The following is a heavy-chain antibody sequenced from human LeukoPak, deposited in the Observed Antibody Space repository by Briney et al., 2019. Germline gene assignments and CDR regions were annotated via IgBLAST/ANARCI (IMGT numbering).Heavy chain of an antibody. CDR1: GGSISSDY. Sequence: SETLSLTCSVSGGSISSDYWAWIRQPPGKGLDWIGYMYYTGSTNYNPSLKSRVTISLATSKKQFSLKLSSVTAADTAVYYCARVGDWNDLVYWGREPWSPSPQ. V-gene: IGHV4-59*01. J-gene: IGHJ4*02. CDR2: MYYTGST. D-gene: IGHD1-1*01. CDR3: ARVGDWNDLVY.